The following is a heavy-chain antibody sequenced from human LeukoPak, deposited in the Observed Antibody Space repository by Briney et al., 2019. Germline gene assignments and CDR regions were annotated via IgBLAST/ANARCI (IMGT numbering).Heavy chain of an antibody. CDR3: AADRAYYGSGSYVFDG. CDR1: GFTFTSSA. CDR2: IVVGSGNT. V-gene: IGHV1-58*02. J-gene: IGHJ5*02. Sequence: GTSVKVSCKASGFTFTSSAMQWVRQARGQRLEWIGWIVVGSGNTNYAQKFQERVTITRDMSTSTAYMELSSLRSEDTAVYYCAADRAYYGSGSYVFDGWGQGTLVTVSS. D-gene: IGHD3-10*01.